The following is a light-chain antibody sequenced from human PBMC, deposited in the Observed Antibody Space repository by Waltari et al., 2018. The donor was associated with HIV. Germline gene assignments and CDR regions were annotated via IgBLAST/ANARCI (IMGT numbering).Light chain of an antibody. Sequence: YVLNQPPSRSAAPGKTASITWGGNNMETKTVHWYQQKPGQPPVLVIYFASDRPSGIPGRFAGSNSGNTATLTISRVEAEDEADYYCQVWDSSTDQGVFGTGTKVTVL. CDR3: QVWDSSTDQGV. CDR1: NMETKT. V-gene: IGLV3-21*04. CDR2: FAS. J-gene: IGLJ1*01.